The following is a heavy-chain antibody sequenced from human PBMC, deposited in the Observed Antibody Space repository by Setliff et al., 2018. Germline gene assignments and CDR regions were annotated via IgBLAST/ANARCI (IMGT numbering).Heavy chain of an antibody. J-gene: IGHJ4*02. V-gene: IGHV1-18*01. CDR3: SRLVRYCTATSCQRLSGGEF. D-gene: IGHD2-2*01. CDR1: GYTFNNYG. Sequence: ASVKVSCKASGYTFNNYGIIWVRQAPGQGPEWMGWISAYSGETNYAHRFQGRVTLTTDTSTGTAYMELSSLTFDDTAVYFCSRLVRYCTATSCQRLSGGEFWGQGTLVTVSS. CDR2: ISAYSGET.